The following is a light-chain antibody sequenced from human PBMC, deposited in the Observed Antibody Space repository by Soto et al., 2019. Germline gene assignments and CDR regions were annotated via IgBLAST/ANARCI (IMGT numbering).Light chain of an antibody. V-gene: IGLV2-18*02. CDR3: SSVTSSSTYV. J-gene: IGLJ1*01. Sequence: QSALTQPPSVSGSPGQSVAISCTGTSSDVGSYNRVSWYQQPPGTAPKLLIYEVSNRPSGVPDRFSGSKSGNTASLTISGLQAEDEADDYCSSVTSSSTYVFGTGTKLTVL. CDR1: SSDVGSYNR. CDR2: EVS.